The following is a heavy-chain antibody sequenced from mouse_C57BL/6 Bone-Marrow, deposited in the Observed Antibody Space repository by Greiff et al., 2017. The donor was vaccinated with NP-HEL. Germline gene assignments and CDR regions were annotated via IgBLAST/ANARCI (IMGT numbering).Heavy chain of an antibody. Sequence: VQLQQSGPGLVQPSQSLSITCTVSGFSLTSYGVHWVRQSPGKGLEWLGVIWSGGSTDYNAAFISRLSISKDNSKSQVFFKMNRLQADDTAIYYGASLHYYGSSPPYWGQGTLVTVSA. CDR2: IWSGGST. D-gene: IGHD1-1*01. CDR3: ASLHYYGSSPPY. J-gene: IGHJ3*01. CDR1: GFSLTSYG. V-gene: IGHV2-2*01.